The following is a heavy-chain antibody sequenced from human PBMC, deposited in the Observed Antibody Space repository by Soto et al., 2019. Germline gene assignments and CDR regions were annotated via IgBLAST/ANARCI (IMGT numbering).Heavy chain of an antibody. D-gene: IGHD6-19*01. J-gene: IGHJ4*02. CDR1: GFTFSSHG. CDR3: ARDGKAVAGIFDY. Sequence: QVQLVESGGGVVQPGRSLRLSCAASGFTFSSHGMHWVRQAPGKGLEWVAVIWYDGSNKYYADSVKGRFTISRDNSKNTLYLQMNSLRAEDTAVYYCARDGKAVAGIFDYWGQGTLVTVSS. V-gene: IGHV3-33*01. CDR2: IWYDGSNK.